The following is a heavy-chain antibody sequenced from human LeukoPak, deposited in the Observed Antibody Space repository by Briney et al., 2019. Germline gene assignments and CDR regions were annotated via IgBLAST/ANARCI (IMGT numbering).Heavy chain of an antibody. CDR1: GYIFTDYY. CDR2: INPKTGGT. D-gene: IGHD2-15*01. V-gene: IGHV1-2*02. J-gene: IGHJ1*01. CDR3: ARDEYCSGGNCPGDFHH. Sequence: GASVKLSCKASGYIFTDYYIHWVRQAPGQGLEWMGRINPKTGGTNYAQKFQGRVTMTRDTSISTVYMELSRLSSDDTAVYYCARDEYCSGGNCPGDFHHWGQGTLVTASS.